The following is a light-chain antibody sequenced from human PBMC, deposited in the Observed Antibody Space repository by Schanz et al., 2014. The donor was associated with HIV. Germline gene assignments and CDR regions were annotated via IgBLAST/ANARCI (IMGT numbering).Light chain of an antibody. CDR2: DVS. V-gene: IGLV2-14*01. CDR3: SSYTDNDTPHVV. CDR1: SGDVGGYDY. J-gene: IGLJ2*01. Sequence: QSALTQPPSASGSPGQSVTISCTGTSGDVGGYDYVSWYQQHPGKAPKLMIYDVSNRPSGVSSRFSGSKSGNTASLTISGLQAEDEADYYCSSYTDNDTPHVVFGGGTKLTVL.